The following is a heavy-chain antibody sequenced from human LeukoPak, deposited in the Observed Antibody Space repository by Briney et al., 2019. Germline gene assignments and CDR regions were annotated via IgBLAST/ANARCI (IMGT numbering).Heavy chain of an antibody. CDR1: GFTFSNYW. D-gene: IGHD2-2*01. CDR3: STSCSTAVYYYYYMDV. J-gene: IGHJ6*03. CDR2: IKQDGSEK. V-gene: IGHV3-7*01. Sequence: GGSLRLSCAASGFTFSNYWMSWVRQAPGKGLEWVANIKQDGSEKYYVDSVKGRFTISRDNAKKSLYLQMNSLRAEDTAVYYCSTSCSTAVYYYYYMDVWGKGTTVTVSS.